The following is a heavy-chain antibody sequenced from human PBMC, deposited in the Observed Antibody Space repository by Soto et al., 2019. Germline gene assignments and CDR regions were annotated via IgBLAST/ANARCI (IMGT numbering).Heavy chain of an antibody. CDR3: ARVSRSSNSFDY. J-gene: IGHJ4*02. D-gene: IGHD6-6*01. V-gene: IGHV3-23*01. CDR1: GFPFSSCA. CDR2: ISGSGGST. Sequence: GGSLRLSCSASGFPFSSCAMSWVRQAPGPGLEWVSAISGSGGSTYYADSVKGRFTISRDNSKNTLYLQMNSLRAEDTAVYYCARVSRSSNSFDYWGPEPLDNLST.